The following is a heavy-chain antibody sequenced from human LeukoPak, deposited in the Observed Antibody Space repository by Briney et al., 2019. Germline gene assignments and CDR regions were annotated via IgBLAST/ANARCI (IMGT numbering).Heavy chain of an antibody. Sequence: PGGSLRLSCAASGFTFSNYEMNWVRQAPGKGLEWVSYISGSGSIIYYADSVKGRFTISRDNSKNTLYLQMNSLRPEDTAVYYCARGRTVATTSFDYWGQGTLVTVSS. V-gene: IGHV3-48*03. CDR3: ARGRTVATTSFDY. D-gene: IGHD5-12*01. J-gene: IGHJ4*02. CDR2: ISGSGSII. CDR1: GFTFSNYE.